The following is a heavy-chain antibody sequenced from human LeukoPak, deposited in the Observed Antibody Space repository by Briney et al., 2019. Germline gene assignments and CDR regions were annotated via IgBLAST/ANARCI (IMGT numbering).Heavy chain of an antibody. D-gene: IGHD2-15*01. V-gene: IGHV1-46*01. CDR2: INPSGGST. J-gene: IGHJ4*02. CDR1: GYTFTSYY. CDR3: ARDRYCSGGSCKVFDY. Sequence: ASVKVSCKASGYTFTSYYMHWVRQAPGQGLEWMGIINPSGGSTSYAQKFQGRVTMTRDMSTSTVYMELSSLRSEDTAVYYCARDRYCSGGSCKVFDYWGQGTLVTVSS.